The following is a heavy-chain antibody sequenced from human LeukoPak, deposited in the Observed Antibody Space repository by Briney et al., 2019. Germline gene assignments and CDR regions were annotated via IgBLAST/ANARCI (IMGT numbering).Heavy chain of an antibody. Sequence: ASVKVSCKASGYTFTSYGISWVRQAPGQGLEWMGWMSAYNGNTNYAQKLQGRVTMTTDTSTSTAYMELRSLRSDDTAVYYCARVWQLVPYYYYYMDVWGKGTTVTVSS. CDR3: ARVWQLVPYYYYYMDV. J-gene: IGHJ6*03. CDR1: GYTFTSYG. CDR2: MSAYNGNT. V-gene: IGHV1-18*01. D-gene: IGHD6-6*01.